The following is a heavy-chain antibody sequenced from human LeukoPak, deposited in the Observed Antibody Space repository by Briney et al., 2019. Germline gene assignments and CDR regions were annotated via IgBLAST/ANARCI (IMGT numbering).Heavy chain of an antibody. CDR3: TRRTGTFDY. CDR1: GFTFSGSA. J-gene: IGHJ4*02. D-gene: IGHD1-1*01. CDR2: IRSKANSYAT. V-gene: IGHV3-73*01. Sequence: GGSLRLSCAASGFTFSGSAMHWVRQASGKGLEWVGRIRSKANSYATAYAASVKGRFTISRDDSKDTAYLQMNSLKTEDTAVYYCTRRTGTFDYWGQGTLVTVSS.